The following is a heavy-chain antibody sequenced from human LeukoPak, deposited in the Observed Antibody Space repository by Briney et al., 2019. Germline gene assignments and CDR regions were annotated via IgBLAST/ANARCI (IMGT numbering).Heavy chain of an antibody. CDR2: INPNSGGT. V-gene: IGHV1-2*02. D-gene: IGHD6-19*01. CDR1: GYTFTGYY. Sequence: ASVKVSCKASGYTFTGYYMHWVRQAPGQGLEWMGWINPNSGGTNYARKFQGRVTMTRDTSISTAYMELSRLRSDDTAVYYCARIRGIAVAGSAYWGQGTLVTVSS. J-gene: IGHJ4*02. CDR3: ARIRGIAVAGSAY.